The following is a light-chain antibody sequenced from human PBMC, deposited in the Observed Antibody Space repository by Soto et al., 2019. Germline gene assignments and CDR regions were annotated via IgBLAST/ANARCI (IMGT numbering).Light chain of an antibody. V-gene: IGLV2-8*01. J-gene: IGLJ3*02. CDR2: DVT. CDR3: SSYAGSNNLWV. Sequence: QSALTQPPSASGSPGQSVTISCTGTSSDVGGYNYVSWYRQHPGKAPKLMIYDVTKRPSGVPDRFSGSKSGNTASLTVSGLQAEDEADYYCSSYAGSNNLWVFGGGTKLTVL. CDR1: SSDVGGYNY.